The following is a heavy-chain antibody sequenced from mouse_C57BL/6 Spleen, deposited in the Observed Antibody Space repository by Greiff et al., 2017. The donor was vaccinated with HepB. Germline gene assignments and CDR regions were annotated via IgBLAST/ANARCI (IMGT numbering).Heavy chain of an antibody. D-gene: IGHD1-1*01. CDR2: IDPEDGDT. V-gene: IGHV14-1*01. J-gene: IGHJ4*01. Sequence: EVQGVESGAELVRPGASVKLSCTASGFNIKDYYMHWVKQRPEQGLEWIGRIDPEDGDTEYAPKFQGKATMTADTSSNTAYLQLSSLTSEDTAVYYCTITTVVATDYAMDYWGQGTSVTVSS. CDR1: GFNIKDYY. CDR3: TITTVVATDYAMDY.